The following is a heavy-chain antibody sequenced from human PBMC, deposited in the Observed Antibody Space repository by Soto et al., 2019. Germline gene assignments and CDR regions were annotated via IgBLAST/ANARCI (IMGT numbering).Heavy chain of an antibody. CDR1: GGSISSGGYS. Sequence: SETLSLTCAVSGGSISSGGYSWSWIRQPPEKGLEWIGYIHHSGSTYYNPSLKSRVTISVDRSKNQFSLKLSSVTAADTAVYYCARDYGGLFDYWGQGTLVTVSS. CDR2: IHHSGST. D-gene: IGHD4-17*01. CDR3: ARDYGGLFDY. J-gene: IGHJ4*02. V-gene: IGHV4-30-2*01.